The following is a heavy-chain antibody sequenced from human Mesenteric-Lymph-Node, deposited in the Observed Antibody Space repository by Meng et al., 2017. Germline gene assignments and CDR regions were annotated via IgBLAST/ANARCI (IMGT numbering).Heavy chain of an antibody. D-gene: IGHD5-24*01. CDR1: GDSISSDIW. CDR2: VYHRGDT. V-gene: IGHV4-4*02. J-gene: IGHJ4*02. Sequence: QWQLQESGPGLVKPSGTLSLTCTVSGDSISSDIWWSWVRQPPGKGLEWIGEVYHRGDTNYNPSLKSRVVISVDTSKNQFSLKLISATAADTAVYYCAREAGRDGYATPKFDYWGQGTLVTVSS. CDR3: AREAGRDGYATPKFDY.